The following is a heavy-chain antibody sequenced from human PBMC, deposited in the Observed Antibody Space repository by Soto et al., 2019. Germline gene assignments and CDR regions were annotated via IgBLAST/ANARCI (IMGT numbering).Heavy chain of an antibody. J-gene: IGHJ5*02. Sequence: GGSLRLSCAVSGFSFSSYAMSWVSQAPGKGLEWVSATRGSGGNTYYADSVKGRFTISRDNSKNTLYLQMNSLRAEDTAVYYCAKGVYGVVAPRWFDPWGQGTLVTVSS. CDR3: AKGVYGVVAPRWFDP. CDR2: TRGSGGNT. V-gene: IGHV3-23*01. CDR1: GFSFSSYA. D-gene: IGHD3-22*01.